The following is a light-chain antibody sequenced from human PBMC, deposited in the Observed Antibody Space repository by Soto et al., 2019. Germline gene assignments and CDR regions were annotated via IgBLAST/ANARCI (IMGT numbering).Light chain of an antibody. CDR1: SSDVGGYNY. CDR3: SSYAGSNNYVV. CDR2: EVS. Sequence: QSALTQPPSASGSPGQSVTISCTGTSSDVGGYNYVSWYQQHPGKAPKLMIYEVSKRPSGVPDRFSGSKSGNTASLTVSGLQAEDEADYDCSSYAGSNNYVVFGGGTKGTVL. J-gene: IGLJ2*01. V-gene: IGLV2-8*01.